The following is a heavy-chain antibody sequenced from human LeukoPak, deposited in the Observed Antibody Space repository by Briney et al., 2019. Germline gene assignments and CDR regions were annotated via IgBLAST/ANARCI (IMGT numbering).Heavy chain of an antibody. D-gene: IGHD3-10*01. CDR3: ARGLWFGEKYNWFDP. V-gene: IGHV4-31*03. Sequence: SETLSLTCTVSGGSISSGGYYWSWIRQHPGKGLEWIGYIYYSGSTYYNPSLKSRVTISVDTSKNQFSLKLSSVTAPDTAVYYCARGLWFGEKYNWFDPWGQGTLVTVSS. CDR1: GGSISSGGYY. J-gene: IGHJ5*02. CDR2: IYYSGST.